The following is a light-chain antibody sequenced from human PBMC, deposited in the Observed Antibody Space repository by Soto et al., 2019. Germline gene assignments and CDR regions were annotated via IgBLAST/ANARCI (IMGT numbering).Light chain of an antibody. Sequence: DIQMTQSPATLSASVGDRVTITCRAIQSISRWLAWYQQKPGKAPKLLIHDATSLESGVPSRFSGSGSGTEFTLTISSLQPDDFATYYCQPYSSYWTFAQGTKVEIK. V-gene: IGKV1-5*01. J-gene: IGKJ1*01. CDR2: DAT. CDR1: QSISRW. CDR3: QPYSSYWT.